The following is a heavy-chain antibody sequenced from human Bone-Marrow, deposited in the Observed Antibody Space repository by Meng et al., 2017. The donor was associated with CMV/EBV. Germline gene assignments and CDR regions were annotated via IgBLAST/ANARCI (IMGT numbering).Heavy chain of an antibody. D-gene: IGHD3-3*01. CDR3: ARDNYDFWSGYYYYFDY. CDR1: GFTFSSYS. J-gene: IGHJ4*02. Sequence: GGSLRLSCAASGFTFSSYSMNWVRQAPGKGLEWVSYISSSGSTIYYADSVKGRFTISRDNAKNSLYLQMNSLRAEDTAVYYCARDNYDFWSGYYYYFDYWGQGTLVTVSS. V-gene: IGHV3-48*04. CDR2: ISSSGSTI.